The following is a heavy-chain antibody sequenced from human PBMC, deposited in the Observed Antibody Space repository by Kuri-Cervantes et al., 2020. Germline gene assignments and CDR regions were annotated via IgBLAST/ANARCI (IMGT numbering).Heavy chain of an antibody. D-gene: IGHD6-13*01. Sequence: GSLRLSCAVSGYSISSGYYWGWIRQPPGKGLEWIGYIYYSGSTNYNPSLKSRVTISVDTSKNQFSLKLSSVTAADTAVYYCASAGAAAFRVAGVWGQGTLVTVSS. CDR3: ASAGAAAFRVAGV. J-gene: IGHJ4*02. V-gene: IGHV4-38-2*01. CDR1: GYSISSGYY. CDR2: IYYSGST.